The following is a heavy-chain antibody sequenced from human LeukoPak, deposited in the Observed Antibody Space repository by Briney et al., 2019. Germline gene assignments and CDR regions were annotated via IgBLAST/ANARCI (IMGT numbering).Heavy chain of an antibody. CDR1: GYTFPSYY. D-gene: IGHD3-3*01. CDR3: ARAPYDEEWSGYFDY. CDR2: VNPSGGST. Sequence: ASVKDSFKASGYTFPSYYLHWVRQAPGQGLAWMGIVNPSGGSTTYAQKFQGRVTMTRDTSTSTVNMDLSSLRSEDTAVYYCARAPYDEEWSGYFDYWCQGTLVTVSS. J-gene: IGHJ4*02. V-gene: IGHV1-46*01.